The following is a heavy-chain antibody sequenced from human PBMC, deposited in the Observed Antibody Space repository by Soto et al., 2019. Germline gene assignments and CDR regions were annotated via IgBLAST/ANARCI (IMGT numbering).Heavy chain of an antibody. D-gene: IGHD3-10*01. CDR2: ISYIGTT. CDR3: ARGSTYYGFVT. V-gene: IGHV4-30-4*01. J-gene: IGHJ5*02. Sequence: QVQLQESGPRLVKPSQTLSLTCTVSGDSIGSGDYYWTWIRQPPGKGLEWIGYISYIGTTFYNPSLESPVTISVDKSKNQFSLRVTSVTAADTAVYYSARGSTYYGFVTWGQGTLISVSS. CDR1: GDSIGSGDYY.